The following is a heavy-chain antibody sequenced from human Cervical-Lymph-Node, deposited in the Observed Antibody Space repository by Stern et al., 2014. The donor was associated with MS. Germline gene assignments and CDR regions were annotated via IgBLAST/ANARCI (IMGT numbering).Heavy chain of an antibody. V-gene: IGHV4-61*02. J-gene: IGHJ5*02. CDR1: GGSISSSGYY. CDR2: IHDSGST. CDR3: ATTRWDLFTWNWFDP. Sequence: QVQLVESGPGLVKPSQTLSLTCTVSGGSISSSGYYWSWIRQPADKGLEWIGRIHDSGSTYYNPSLKSRVTLSMEPAQKHVLLHLTSVTAADTAVYYCATTRWDLFTWNWFDPWGQGTLVTVSS. D-gene: IGHD1-26*01.